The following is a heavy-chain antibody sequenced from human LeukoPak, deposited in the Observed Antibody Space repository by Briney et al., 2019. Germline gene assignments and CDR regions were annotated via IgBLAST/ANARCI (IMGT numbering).Heavy chain of an antibody. CDR3: ARVVAVTGTPVYYMDV. J-gene: IGHJ6*03. Sequence: GASVKVSCKASGYMFTGYYMHWVRHAPGHGLEWMGWINPNSGGTNYAQKFQGRVTMTRDTSISTAYMDLNRLRSDDTAVYYCARVVAVTGTPVYYMDVWGKGTTVTVSS. V-gene: IGHV1-2*02. CDR1: GYMFTGYY. D-gene: IGHD6-19*01. CDR2: INPNSGGT.